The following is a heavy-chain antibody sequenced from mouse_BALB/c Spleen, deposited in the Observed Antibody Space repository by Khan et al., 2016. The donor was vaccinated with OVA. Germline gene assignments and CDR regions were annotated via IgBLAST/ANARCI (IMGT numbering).Heavy chain of an antibody. J-gene: IGHJ4*01. CDR2: IWSDGST. D-gene: IGHD2-10*01. CDR3: ARQPYYHYNIMDY. V-gene: IGHV2-6-1*01. CDR1: GFSLTNYG. Sequence: QVQLKESGPGLVAPSQSLSITCTISGFSLTNYGVHWVRQPPGKGLEWLVVIWSDGSTSYNSALRSRLTISQDNYKSQVFLKMNSLQTDDTAVYFCARQPYYHYNIMDYWGQGTSVTVSS.